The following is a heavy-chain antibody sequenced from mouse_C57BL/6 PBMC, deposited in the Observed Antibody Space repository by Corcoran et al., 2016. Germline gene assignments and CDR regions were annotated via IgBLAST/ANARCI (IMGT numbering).Heavy chain of an antibody. D-gene: IGHD2-3*01. Sequence: QIQLVQSGPELKKPGETVKISCKASGYTFTTYGMSWVKQAPGKGLKWMGWINTYSGVPTYADDFKGRFAFSLETSASTAYLQINNLKNEDTATYFCSRGEDGFPYYAMDYWGQGTSVTVSS. CDR1: GYTFTTYG. J-gene: IGHJ4*01. V-gene: IGHV9-3*01. CDR3: SRGEDGFPYYAMDY. CDR2: INTYSGVP.